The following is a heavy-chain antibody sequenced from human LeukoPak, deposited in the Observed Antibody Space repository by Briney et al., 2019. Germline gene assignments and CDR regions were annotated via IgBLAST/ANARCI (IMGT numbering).Heavy chain of an antibody. CDR3: ARNLPPYGMDV. J-gene: IGHJ6*01. Sequence: PAGSLRLSGAASKFTFNSYGIHWVRQAPGKGLEWVAVIWYDGSNKYSADYVEGRFTISRDNSKNTLYLQMNSLRAEDTAVYYCARNLPPYGMDVWGQGTTVTVPS. CDR1: KFTFNSYG. V-gene: IGHV3-33*01. CDR2: IWYDGSNK.